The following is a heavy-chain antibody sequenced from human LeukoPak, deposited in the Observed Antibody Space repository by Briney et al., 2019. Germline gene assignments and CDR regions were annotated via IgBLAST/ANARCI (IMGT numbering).Heavy chain of an antibody. CDR2: IKQDGSET. CDR3: ARSSVAGPRYFDY. Sequence: GGSLRLSCAASGFTFSSYWMSWVRQAPGKGLEWVANIKQDGSETYYVDSVKGRFTISRDNAKNSLYLQMSSLRAEDTAVYYCARSSVAGPRYFDYWGQGTLVTVSS. V-gene: IGHV3-7*01. CDR1: GFTFSSYW. D-gene: IGHD6-19*01. J-gene: IGHJ4*02.